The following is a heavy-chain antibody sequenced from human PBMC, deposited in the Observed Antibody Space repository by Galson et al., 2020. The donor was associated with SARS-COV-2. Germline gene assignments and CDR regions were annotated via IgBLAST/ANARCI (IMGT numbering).Heavy chain of an antibody. CDR2: INPNSGGT. CDR1: GYTFTGYY. V-gene: IGHV1-2*02. J-gene: IGHJ4*02. D-gene: IGHD5-12*01. CDR3: ATDRGDGYNFSEGACFDY. Sequence: GESLKISCKASGYTFTGYYMHWVRQAPGQGLEWMGWINPNSGGTNYAQKFQGRVTMTRDTSISTAYMELSRLRSDDTAVYYCATDRGDGYNFSEGACFDYWGQGTLVTVSS.